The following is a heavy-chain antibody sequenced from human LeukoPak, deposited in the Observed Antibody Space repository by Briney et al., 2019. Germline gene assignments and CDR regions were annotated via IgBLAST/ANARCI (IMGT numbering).Heavy chain of an antibody. V-gene: IGHV1-2*02. CDR3: SRGSGISYGGIDY. J-gene: IGHJ4*02. D-gene: IGHD5-18*01. CDR1: GYTFTGYY. Sequence: ASVKVSCKASGYTFTGYYLHWVRQAPGQGLEWMGWIHPKSGDTKYAQKFLGRVTLTRDTSATIVYMDLTWLTSDDTAVYYCSRGSGISYGGIDYWGQGTLVTVSS. CDR2: IHPKSGDT.